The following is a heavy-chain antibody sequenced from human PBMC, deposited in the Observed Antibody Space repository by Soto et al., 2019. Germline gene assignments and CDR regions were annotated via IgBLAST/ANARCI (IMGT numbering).Heavy chain of an antibody. CDR3: APPGYSSGYYLDY. D-gene: IGHD3-22*01. J-gene: IGHJ4*02. CDR2: VKSNSDGGTT. Sequence: EVQLVESGGGLVKPGGSLRLSCAASGFSFSNSWMNWVRQAPGKGLEWVGRVKSNSDGGTTDYAAPVKGRFTISRDDSRNTLYLQMNSLKTEDTAVYYCAPPGYSSGYYLDYWGQGTLVTVST. CDR1: GFSFSNSW. V-gene: IGHV3-15*07.